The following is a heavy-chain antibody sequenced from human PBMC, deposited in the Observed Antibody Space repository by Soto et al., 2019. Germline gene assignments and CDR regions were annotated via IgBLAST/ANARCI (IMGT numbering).Heavy chain of an antibody. CDR2: IRGSGGST. V-gene: IGHV3-23*01. J-gene: IGHJ4*02. Sequence: PGGSLRLSCAASGFTFSSYAMSWVRQAPGKGLEWVSTIRGSGGSTYYADSVKGRLTISRDNFKNTVYLQMNGLRAEDTAVYYCAKEKAVAGFDHWGQGTLVTVSS. D-gene: IGHD6-19*01. CDR3: AKEKAVAGFDH. CDR1: GFTFSSYA.